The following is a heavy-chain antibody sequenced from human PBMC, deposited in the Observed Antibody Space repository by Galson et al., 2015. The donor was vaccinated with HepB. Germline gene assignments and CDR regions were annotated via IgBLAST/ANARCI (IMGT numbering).Heavy chain of an antibody. J-gene: IGHJ4*02. V-gene: IGHV5-51*01. CDR1: GYSFPSYW. CDR3: ARLLSVHMYSSSWYAVPHYFDY. D-gene: IGHD6-13*01. Sequence: QSGAEVKKPGESLKISCKGSGYSFPSYWIGWVRQMPGKGLEWMGIIYPGDSETRYSPSFQGQVTISADKSISTAHLQWSSLKASDTAIYYCARLLSVHMYSSSWYAVPHYFDYWGQGTLVTVSS. CDR2: IYPGDSET.